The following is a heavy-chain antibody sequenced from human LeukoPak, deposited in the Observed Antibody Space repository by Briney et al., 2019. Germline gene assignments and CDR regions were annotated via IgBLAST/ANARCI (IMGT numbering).Heavy chain of an antibody. D-gene: IGHD3-10*01. Sequence: GGSLRLSCAASGFTFSSYAMHWVRQAPGKGLEWVAVISYDGSNKYYADSVKGRFTISRDNSKNTLYLQMNSLRAEDTAVYYCARDLRYGSGSYSDYWGQGTLVTVSS. J-gene: IGHJ4*02. V-gene: IGHV3-30-3*01. CDR3: ARDLRYGSGSYSDY. CDR1: GFTFSSYA. CDR2: ISYDGSNK.